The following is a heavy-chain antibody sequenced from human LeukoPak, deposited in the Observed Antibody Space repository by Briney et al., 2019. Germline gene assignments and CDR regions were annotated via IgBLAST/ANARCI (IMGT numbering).Heavy chain of an antibody. Sequence: PGGSLRLSCAASGFTLSSYEMNWVRQPPGKGLQWIGSFYYSGSTYYNPSLKSRVTIYVDTSKNQFSLKLSSVTAADTALYYCARGRNTMVRGAIGAETRYYYSYYMDVWGKGTTVTVSS. CDR3: ARGRNTMVRGAIGAETRYYYSYYMDV. V-gene: IGHV4-39*01. CDR2: FYYSGST. J-gene: IGHJ6*03. D-gene: IGHD3-10*01. CDR1: GFTLSSYE.